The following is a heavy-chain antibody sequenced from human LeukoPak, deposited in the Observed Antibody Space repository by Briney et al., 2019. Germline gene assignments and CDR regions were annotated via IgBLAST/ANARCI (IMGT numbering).Heavy chain of an antibody. CDR1: GGSFSGYY. CDR2: INHSGST. Sequence: SETLSLTCAVYGGSFSGYYWSWIRQPPGKGLEWIGEINHSGSTNYNPSLKSRATISVDTSRNSFSLELSSVTAADTAVYYCARVGYCGGDCYPFDYWGQGTLTTISS. V-gene: IGHV4-34*01. D-gene: IGHD2-21*02. J-gene: IGHJ4*02. CDR3: ARVGYCGGDCYPFDY.